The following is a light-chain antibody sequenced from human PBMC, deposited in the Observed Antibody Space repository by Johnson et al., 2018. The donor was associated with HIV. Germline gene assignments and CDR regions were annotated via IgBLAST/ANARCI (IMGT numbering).Light chain of an antibody. J-gene: IGLJ1*01. Sequence: QSALTQPPSVSAAPGQDVIISCSGSTSNVGINFVSWYQQFPGRAPKLLIYENNKRPSAIPDRFSGSKSGTSALLGITGLQTGDEADYYCGTWDSSLGSYVFGIGTKVTVL. CDR3: GTWDSSLGSYV. CDR2: ENN. V-gene: IGLV1-51*02. CDR1: TSNVGINF.